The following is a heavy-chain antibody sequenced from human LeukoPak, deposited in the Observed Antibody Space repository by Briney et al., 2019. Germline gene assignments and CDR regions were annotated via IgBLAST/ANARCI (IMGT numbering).Heavy chain of an antibody. J-gene: IGHJ4*02. CDR3: ATGREGGYCFNY. V-gene: IGHV1-24*01. CDR1: GYTLTELS. CDR2: FDPEDGKT. Sequence: ASVKVSCKVSGYTLTELSMHWVRQAPGKGLEWMGGFDPEDGKTIYAQEFQGRVTMTEDTSTDTAYMELSGLTSEDTAVYYCATGREGGYCFNYWGQGTVVTVSS. D-gene: IGHD3-22*01.